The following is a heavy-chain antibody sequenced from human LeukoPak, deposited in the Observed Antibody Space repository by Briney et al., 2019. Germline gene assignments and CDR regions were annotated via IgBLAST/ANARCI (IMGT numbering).Heavy chain of an antibody. Sequence: GASLRLSCAASGFDFSTYSIDWVRQAPGKGLEWVSYISSSSSNIYHADSVKGRFTISRDNAKNSLHLQMNSLRAEDTAVYYCARVGRSGWTVDYWGQGTLVTVSS. CDR2: ISSSSSNI. J-gene: IGHJ4*02. D-gene: IGHD6-19*01. V-gene: IGHV3-48*04. CDR3: ARVGRSGWTVDY. CDR1: GFDFSTYS.